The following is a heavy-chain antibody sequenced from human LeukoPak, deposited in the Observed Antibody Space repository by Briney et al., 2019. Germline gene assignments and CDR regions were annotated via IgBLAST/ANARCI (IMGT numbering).Heavy chain of an antibody. Sequence: PGGSLRLSCAASGFTFSSYSMNWVRQAPGKGLEWVSSISSSSSYIYYADSVKGRFTISRDNAKNSLYLQMNSLRAEDTAVYYCARTRGYSYGYHLDGVDYWGQGTLVTVSS. V-gene: IGHV3-21*01. CDR1: GFTFSSYS. CDR2: ISSSSSYI. J-gene: IGHJ4*02. CDR3: ARTRGYSYGYHLDGVDY. D-gene: IGHD5-18*01.